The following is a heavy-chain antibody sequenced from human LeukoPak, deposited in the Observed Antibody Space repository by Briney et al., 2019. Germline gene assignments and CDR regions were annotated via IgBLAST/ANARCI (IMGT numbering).Heavy chain of an antibody. CDR3: AKVSGLGLNGFDP. CDR2: TYYRSKWYD. D-gene: IGHD2/OR15-2a*01. J-gene: IGHJ5*02. Sequence: SQTLSLTCAVSGDSVSKNSSAWNWIRQSPSRGLEWLGRTYYRSKWYDDYAVSVKSRITINPDTSKNQFSLQLNSVTPDDTAVYYCAKVSGLGLNGFDPWGQGTLVTVSS. V-gene: IGHV6-1*01. CDR1: GDSVSKNSSA.